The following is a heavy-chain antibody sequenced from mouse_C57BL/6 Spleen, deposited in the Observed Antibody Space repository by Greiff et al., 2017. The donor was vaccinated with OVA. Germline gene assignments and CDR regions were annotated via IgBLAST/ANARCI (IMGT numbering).Heavy chain of an antibody. V-gene: IGHV1-47*01. Sequence: QVQLKESGAELVKPGASVKMSCKASGYTFTTYPIEWMKQNHGKSLEWIGNFHPYNDDIKYNEKFKGKATLTVEKSASTVYLELSLVTYDDSAVYYCASQGPHYYGSYWYFDVWGTGTTVTVSS. J-gene: IGHJ1*03. CDR1: GYTFTTYP. CDR3: ASQGPHYYGSYWYFDV. CDR2: FHPYNDDI. D-gene: IGHD1-1*01.